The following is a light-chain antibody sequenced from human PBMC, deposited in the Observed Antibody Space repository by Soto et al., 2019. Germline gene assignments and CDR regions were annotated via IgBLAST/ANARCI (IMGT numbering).Light chain of an antibody. CDR1: QDIGSY. Sequence: DIQMTQSPSSLYASLGDTVTITCRASQDIGSYINWYQQKPGRAPKLLIYAASNLQSGVPSTFSGSGYGTDFSLTISSLHPEDIATYYCHQSYSAPRTFGQGTKVEIK. CDR3: HQSYSAPRT. CDR2: AAS. J-gene: IGKJ1*01. V-gene: IGKV1-39*01.